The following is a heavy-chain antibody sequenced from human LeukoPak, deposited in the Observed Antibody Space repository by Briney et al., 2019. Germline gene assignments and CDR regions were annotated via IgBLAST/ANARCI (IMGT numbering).Heavy chain of an antibody. CDR2: ISGSGGST. D-gene: IGHD1-26*01. V-gene: IGHV3-23*01. Sequence: GGSLRLSCAASGFTFSSYAMSWVRQAPGKGLEWVSAISGSGGSTYYADSVKGRFSISRDNARNSVYLQMASLRVEDTAVYYCARDPVEWELLLDYWGQGTLVTVSS. CDR3: ARDPVEWELLLDY. CDR1: GFTFSSYA. J-gene: IGHJ4*02.